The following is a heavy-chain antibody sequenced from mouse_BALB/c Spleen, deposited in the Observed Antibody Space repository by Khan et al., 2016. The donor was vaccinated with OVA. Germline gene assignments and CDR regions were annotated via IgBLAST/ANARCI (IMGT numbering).Heavy chain of an antibody. D-gene: IGHD2-10*01. CDR3: ARPPYFSYVLDN. V-gene: IGHV9-3-1*01. Sequence: QIQLVQSGPEVKKPGETVKISCKASGHTFTKFGMNWVKQAPGKGLKWMGWIHTYTGEPTYADDFNGRFAFSLETSASTAYLQINNLKNEDTATYFCARPPYFSYVLDNWGQGTSVTVSS. CDR2: IHTYTGEP. J-gene: IGHJ4*01. CDR1: GHTFTKFG.